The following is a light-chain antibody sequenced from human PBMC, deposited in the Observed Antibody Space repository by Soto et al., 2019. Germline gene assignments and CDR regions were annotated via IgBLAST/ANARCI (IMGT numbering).Light chain of an antibody. V-gene: IGKV3-20*01. Sequence: LTQSQAPLLLSPGERPTLSCRASQSVNKTYLAWYQQKPAQSPRLLIYGASIRATAIPDSFSGSGSGTDFTLTSSRLEPEDSAVYYCQQHSRSITFGGGTKVEIK. J-gene: IGKJ4*01. CDR3: QQHSRSIT. CDR1: QSVNKTY. CDR2: GAS.